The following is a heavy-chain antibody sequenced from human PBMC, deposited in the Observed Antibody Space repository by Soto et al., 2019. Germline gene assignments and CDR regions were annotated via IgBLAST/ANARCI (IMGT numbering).Heavy chain of an antibody. J-gene: IGHJ6*02. CDR2: ISAYNGNR. Sequence: ASVKVSCKASGYTFSHYGIGWVRQAPGQGLEWMGWISAYNGNRHFAEGLRGRITMTTNTTTSTADMELRSLSSDDTAVYYCARGGQECSNSGCGYIYDGMDVWGQGTTVTVS. CDR3: ARGGQECSNSGCGYIYDGMDV. V-gene: IGHV1-18*01. CDR1: GYTFSHYG. D-gene: IGHD1-26*01.